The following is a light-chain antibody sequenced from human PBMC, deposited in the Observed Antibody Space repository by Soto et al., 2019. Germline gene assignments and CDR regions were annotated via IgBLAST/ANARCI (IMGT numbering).Light chain of an antibody. CDR2: DAS. CDR1: QSVSSS. V-gene: IGKV3-11*01. CDR3: QQHSNWPLT. J-gene: IGKJ4*01. Sequence: EIVLIQSPATLSLSPGERATLSCRASQSVSSSLAWYQQNPGQAPRLLIFDASNRATGSPVRFSGSGSGTDFSLPISSLEAEDFTVYYCQQHSNWPLTFGGGTRVEIK.